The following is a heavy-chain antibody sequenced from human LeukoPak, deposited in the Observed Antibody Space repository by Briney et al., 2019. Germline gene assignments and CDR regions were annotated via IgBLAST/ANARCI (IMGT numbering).Heavy chain of an antibody. J-gene: IGHJ4*02. V-gene: IGHV7-4-1*02. D-gene: IGHD6-13*01. Sequence: ASVKVSCKASEYTFTSYAMKWVGQAPGHGLEWVGWINTNTGNRTYARGFTRRFVFYLDTSVNTAYLEISSLKGEDSAVYYCARGGSSWYDYWGQGTLVTVSS. CDR3: ARGGSSWYDY. CDR1: EYTFTSYA. CDR2: INTNTGNR.